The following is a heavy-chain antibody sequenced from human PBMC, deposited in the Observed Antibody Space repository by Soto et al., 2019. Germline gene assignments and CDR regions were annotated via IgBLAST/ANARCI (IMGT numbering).Heavy chain of an antibody. V-gene: IGHV4-31*03. J-gene: IGHJ6*03. Sequence: PSGTLSLTCTVSVGSISSGGYYWSWIRQHPGKGLEWIGYIYYSGSTYYNPSLKSRVTISVDTSKNQFSLKLSSVTAADTAVYYCARNYYGSGYYYYMDVWGKGTTVTSP. D-gene: IGHD3-10*01. CDR2: IYYSGST. CDR3: ARNYYGSGYYYYMDV. CDR1: VGSISSGGYY.